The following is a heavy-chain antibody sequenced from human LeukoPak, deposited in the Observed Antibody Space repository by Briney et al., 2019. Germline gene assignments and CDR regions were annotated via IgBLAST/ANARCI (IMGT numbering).Heavy chain of an antibody. CDR3: AKGYCTSTSCYRFDY. Sequence: GGSLTLSCAASGFIFSSYAMTWVRQAPGKGLEWVSTISGSGASTYYADSVKGRFTISRDNSKNTLYVQMNSLRAEDTAIYYCAKGYCTSTSCYRFDYWGRGTLVTVSS. J-gene: IGHJ4*02. V-gene: IGHV3-23*01. CDR2: ISGSGAST. CDR1: GFIFSSYA. D-gene: IGHD2-2*01.